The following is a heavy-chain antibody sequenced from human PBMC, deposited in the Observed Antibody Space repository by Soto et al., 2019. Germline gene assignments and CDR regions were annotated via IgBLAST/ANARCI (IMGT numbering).Heavy chain of an antibody. CDR2: INSNSGGT. D-gene: IGHD3-10*01. CDR1: GYTFTGYY. CDR3: ARGGFTSDYGSGRERH. J-gene: IGHJ1*01. V-gene: IGHV1-2*02. Sequence: QVQLVQSGAEVKEPGASVKVSCKASGYTFTGYYMHWVRQAPGQGLEWMGWINSNSGGTNYAQRFQGSVTMTRDTSISTAYMELSWLRSDDTAVYYCARGGFTSDYGSGRERHWGLGTLVTVSS.